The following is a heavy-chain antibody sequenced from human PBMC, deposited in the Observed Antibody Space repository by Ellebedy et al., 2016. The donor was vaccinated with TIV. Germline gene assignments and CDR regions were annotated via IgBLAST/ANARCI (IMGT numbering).Heavy chain of an antibody. Sequence: GESLKISCAGSGFSFGSFDIHWVRQVVGKDLEWISSVTTAGDTYYRGSVKGRFTISRENAKNALFLQMDGLRVDDSAVYYCVGFGVFNLWGQGAPVTVSS. CDR3: VGFGVFNL. CDR1: GFSFGSFD. D-gene: IGHD3-3*01. V-gene: IGHV3-13*01. J-gene: IGHJ5*02. CDR2: VTTAGDT.